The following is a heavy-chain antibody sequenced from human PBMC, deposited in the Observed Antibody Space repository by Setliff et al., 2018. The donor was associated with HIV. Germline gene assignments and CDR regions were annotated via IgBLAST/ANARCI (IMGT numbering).Heavy chain of an antibody. J-gene: IGHJ5*02. CDR2: IIPMYGVT. CDR3: ALPYCSGGNCWSSASLPPAGWFDP. CDR1: GGTFSSYV. D-gene: IGHD2-15*01. Sequence: SVKVSCKASGGTFSSYVISWVRQAPGQGPEWMGGIIPMYGVTNYAQKFQGRVTMTTDESTRTAYIELSSLRSEDTAVYYCALPYCSGGNCWSSASLPPAGWFDPWGQGTLVTVSS. V-gene: IGHV1-69*05.